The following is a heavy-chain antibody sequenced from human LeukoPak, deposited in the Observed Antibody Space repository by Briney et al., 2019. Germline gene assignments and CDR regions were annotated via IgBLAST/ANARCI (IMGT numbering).Heavy chain of an antibody. CDR2: ISSSSSYI. D-gene: IGHD4-17*01. J-gene: IGHJ3*02. V-gene: IGHV3-21*01. Sequence: GGSLRLSCAASGFTFSSYSMNWVRQAPGKGLEWVSSISSSSSYIYYADSVKGRFTISRDNAKNSLYLQMNSLRAEDTAVYYCARANDYGDFYDAFDIWGQGTMVTVSS. CDR3: ARANDYGDFYDAFDI. CDR1: GFTFSSYS.